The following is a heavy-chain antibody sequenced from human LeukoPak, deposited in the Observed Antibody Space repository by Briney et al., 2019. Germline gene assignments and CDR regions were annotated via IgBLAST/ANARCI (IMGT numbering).Heavy chain of an antibody. CDR3: ARYYDRSGFYRDAFDL. D-gene: IGHD3-22*01. J-gene: IGHJ3*01. Sequence: GGSLRLSCAASGGIFKTYCRSWVRQAPGKGLEWLSYITSNSNDKYYADSVKGRFTISRDNAKDSLHLHMDSLRDEDTAVYYCARYYDRSGFYRDAFDLWGQGTMVTVSS. CDR1: GGIFKTYC. CDR2: ITSNSNDK. V-gene: IGHV3-48*02.